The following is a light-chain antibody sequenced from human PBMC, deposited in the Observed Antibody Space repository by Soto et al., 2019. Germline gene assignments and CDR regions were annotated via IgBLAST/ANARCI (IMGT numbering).Light chain of an antibody. CDR1: QSVGTN. CDR2: GVS. V-gene: IGKV3-15*01. Sequence: ERVMTQSPVTLSVSPGESVTLSCRASQSVGTNLAWYQQKPGQAPSLLIYGVSTRATGIPTRFSGSGSGGQFTLPLSRPQSEDFSVLYGQQNNNWAQTFGQGTKVEIK. J-gene: IGKJ1*01. CDR3: QQNNNWAQT.